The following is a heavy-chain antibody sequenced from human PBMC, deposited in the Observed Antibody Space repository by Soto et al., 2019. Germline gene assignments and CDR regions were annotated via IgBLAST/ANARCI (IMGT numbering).Heavy chain of an antibody. CDR3: ARGGNRSGGTYVGYYFDS. D-gene: IGHD3-10*02. CDR1: GGNFRSHV. CDR2: ILPMYATP. J-gene: IGHJ4*02. V-gene: IGHV1-69*19. Sequence: QVQLEQSGAEVVNPGSSVRVSCETVGGNFRSHVVNWVRQAPGQGLEWMGGILPMYATPTYAQKFRGRVTFAGDGFSGTASLDLPRLSSHERVVYYCARGGNRSGGTYVGYYFDSWGQGTPVVVSS.